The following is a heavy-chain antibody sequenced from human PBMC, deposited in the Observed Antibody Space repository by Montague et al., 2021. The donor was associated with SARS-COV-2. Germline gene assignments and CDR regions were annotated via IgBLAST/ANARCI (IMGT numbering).Heavy chain of an antibody. CDR3: AKGSKGYSTSYFEY. CDR2: ISGSGSGT. J-gene: IGHJ4*02. Sequence: SLRLSCAASGFTFSSYSMSWVRQAPGKGLEWVPGISGSGSGTYYAVSVKGRLTISRDNSKNTLYLQMNSLRAEDTALYYCAKGSKGYSTSYFEYWGQGSLVTVSS. V-gene: IGHV3-23*01. CDR1: GFTFSSYS. D-gene: IGHD2-2*01.